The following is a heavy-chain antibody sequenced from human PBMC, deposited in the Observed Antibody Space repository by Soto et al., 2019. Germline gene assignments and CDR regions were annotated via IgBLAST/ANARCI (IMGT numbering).Heavy chain of an antibody. J-gene: IGHJ4*02. CDR1: GFTFSSYS. CDR3: ARDYYDSCGYLGLLDS. V-gene: IGHV3-48*02. Sequence: PGGSLRLSCAASGFTFSSYSMNWVRQAPGKRLECVSSISSSSSTIYYANSVKGRFTITRDNAKNSLYLHMNSLRDEDTAVYYCARDYYDSCGYLGLLDSWGQGTLVP. CDR2: ISSSSSTI. D-gene: IGHD3-22*01.